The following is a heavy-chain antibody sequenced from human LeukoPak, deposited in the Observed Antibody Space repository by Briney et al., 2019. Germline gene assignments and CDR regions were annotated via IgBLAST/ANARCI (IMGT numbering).Heavy chain of an antibody. CDR3: ARWGRTYNILTGYSY. V-gene: IGHV3-11*01. Sequence: PGGSLRLSCAASGFTFSDYYMSWIRQAPGKGLEWVSYISSSGSTIYYADSVKGRFTISRDNAKNSLYLHMNSLRSEDTAVYYCARWGRTYNILTGYSYWGQGTLVTVSS. CDR2: ISSSGSTI. D-gene: IGHD3-9*01. J-gene: IGHJ4*02. CDR1: GFTFSDYY.